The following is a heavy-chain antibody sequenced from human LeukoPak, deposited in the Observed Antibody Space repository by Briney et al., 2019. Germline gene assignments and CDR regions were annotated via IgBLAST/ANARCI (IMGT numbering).Heavy chain of an antibody. J-gene: IGHJ4*02. D-gene: IGHD3-22*01. CDR2: MYHTGST. CDR3: ARKKDSSSYYQ. V-gene: IGHV4-39*07. CDR1: GGSISSSSYY. Sequence: SETLSLTCTVSGGSISSSSYYWGWICQPPGKGLEWIGYMYHTGSTYYTPSLKSRVTMSLDTSRNQFSLKLTSVTAVDTAVYYCARKKDSSSYYQWGQGILVTVSS.